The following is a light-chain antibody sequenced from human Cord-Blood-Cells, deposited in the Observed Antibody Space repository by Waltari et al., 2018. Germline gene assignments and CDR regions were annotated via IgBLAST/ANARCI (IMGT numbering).Light chain of an antibody. CDR3: LLYYGGAWV. J-gene: IGLJ3*02. V-gene: IGLV7-43*01. Sequence: QTVVTHEPSLTVSPGGTVTLTCASSTGAVTIGYYPNWFQQKTGQAPRALIYSTSNKHPWTPARFSGSLLGGKAALTLSGVQPEDEAEYYCLLYYGGAWVFGGGTKLTVL. CDR2: STS. CDR1: TGAVTIGYY.